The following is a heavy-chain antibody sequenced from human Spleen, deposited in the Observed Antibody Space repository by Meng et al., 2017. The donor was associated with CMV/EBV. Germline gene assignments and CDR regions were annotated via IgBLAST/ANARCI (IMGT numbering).Heavy chain of an antibody. D-gene: IGHD3-22*01. V-gene: IGHV4-30-4*08. Sequence: RDDYNWSWIPQPPGKGLEWIGSIYYSGNTYDNPSLKSRLTISVDTSKNQFSLKLTSVTAADTAVYYCARSIVDTVEGPALSGFDYWGQGTLVTVSS. J-gene: IGHJ4*02. CDR2: IYYSGNT. CDR3: ARSIVDTVEGPALSGFDY. CDR1: RDDYN.